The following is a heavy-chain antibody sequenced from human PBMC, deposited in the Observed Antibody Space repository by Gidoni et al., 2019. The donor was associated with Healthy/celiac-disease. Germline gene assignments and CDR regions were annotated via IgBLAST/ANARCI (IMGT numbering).Heavy chain of an antibody. D-gene: IGHD6-13*01. Sequence: EVPLLESGGGLVQPGGSLRLSCAASGFPFSSYAMCGVRQAPGKGLEWVSAISGSGGSTYYADSVKGRFTISRDNSKNTLYLQMNSLRAEDTAVYYCAKDLPTLPFYSSSWYAPLDYWGQGTLVTVSS. J-gene: IGHJ4*02. V-gene: IGHV3-23*01. CDR3: AKDLPTLPFYSSSWYAPLDY. CDR2: ISGSGGST. CDR1: GFPFSSYA.